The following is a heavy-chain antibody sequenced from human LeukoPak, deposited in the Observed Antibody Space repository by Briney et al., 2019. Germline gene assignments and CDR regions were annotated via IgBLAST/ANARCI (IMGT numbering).Heavy chain of an antibody. D-gene: IGHD3-10*01. V-gene: IGHV4-39*07. CDR3: ARPPTMVRGVIKDY. CDR2: VYYSGST. Sequence: PSETLSLTCTVSGGSISSSSYYWGWIRQPPGKGLEWIGSVYYSGSTYYNPSLKSRVTISVDTSKNQFSLKLSSVTAADTAVYYCARPPTMVRGVIKDYWGQGTLVTVSS. CDR1: GGSISSSSYY. J-gene: IGHJ4*02.